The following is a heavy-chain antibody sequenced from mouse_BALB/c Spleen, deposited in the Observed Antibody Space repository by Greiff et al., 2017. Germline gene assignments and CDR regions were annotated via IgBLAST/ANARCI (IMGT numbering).Heavy chain of an antibody. CDR3: TRGAYYRYDRDYYAMDY. Sequence: QVQLQQSGAELVKPGASVKLSCKASGYTFTSYYMYWVKQRPGQGLEWIGEINPSNGGTNFNEKFKSKATLTVDKSSSTAYMQLSSLTSEDSAVYYCTRGAYYRYDRDYYAMDYWGQGTSVTVSS. J-gene: IGHJ4*01. D-gene: IGHD2-14*01. CDR1: GYTFTSYY. V-gene: IGHV1S81*02. CDR2: INPSNGGT.